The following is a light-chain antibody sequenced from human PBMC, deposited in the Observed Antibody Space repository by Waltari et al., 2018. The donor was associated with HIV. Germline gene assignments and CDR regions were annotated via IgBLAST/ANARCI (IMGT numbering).Light chain of an antibody. CDR3: QQRNEWPLT. Sequence: VLTQSPATLSMSPGDRVTLSCRASQSVKPYLGWYQQKPGQAPRLLIYDVSNRATGIPGRFSGSGFGTDFTLTISSLEPEDFAVYYCQQRNEWPLTFGGGTKVELK. CDR2: DVS. J-gene: IGKJ4*01. CDR1: QSVKPY. V-gene: IGKV3-11*01.